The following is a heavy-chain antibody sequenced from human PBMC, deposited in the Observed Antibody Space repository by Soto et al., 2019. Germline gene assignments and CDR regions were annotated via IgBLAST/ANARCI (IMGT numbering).Heavy chain of an antibody. D-gene: IGHD1-7*01. Sequence: QLQLQESGPGLVKPSETLSLTCFVSGGSISSSSFYWGWIRQPPGKGLDWIGSIYYSGSTYYNPSIPSRVTISIDTSNNQFSLKLISVTAADTAVYYCARPVGTTYLPVYWFDPWGQGTLVTVSS. CDR1: GGSISSSSFY. CDR3: ARPVGTTYLPVYWFDP. J-gene: IGHJ5*02. V-gene: IGHV4-39*01. CDR2: IYYSGST.